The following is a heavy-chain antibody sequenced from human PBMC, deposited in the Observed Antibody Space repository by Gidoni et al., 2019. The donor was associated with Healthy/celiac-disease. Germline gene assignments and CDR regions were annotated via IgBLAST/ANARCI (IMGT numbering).Heavy chain of an antibody. CDR3: ARGERDGYNYY. CDR2: INHSGST. D-gene: IGHD5-12*01. CDR1: GGSFSGYY. Sequence: QVQLQQWGAGLLKPSATLSLTCAVYGGSFSGYYWSWIRQPPGKGLEWIGEINHSGSTNYNPSLKSRVTISVDTSKNQFSLKLSSVTAADTAVYYCARGERDGYNYYWGQGTLVTVSS. J-gene: IGHJ4*02. V-gene: IGHV4-34*01.